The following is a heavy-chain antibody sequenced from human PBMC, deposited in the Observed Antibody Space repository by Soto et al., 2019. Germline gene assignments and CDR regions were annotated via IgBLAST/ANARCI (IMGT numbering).Heavy chain of an antibody. Sequence: ASVKVSCKASGYTFTSYYMHWVRQAPGQGLEWMGIINPSGGSTSYAQKFQGRVTMTRDTSTSTVYMELSSLRSEDTAVYYFAREYYDYVWGSYRYTYYFDYWGQGTLVTVSS. D-gene: IGHD3-16*02. J-gene: IGHJ4*02. CDR3: AREYYDYVWGSYRYTYYFDY. CDR1: GYTFTSYY. CDR2: INPSGGST. V-gene: IGHV1-46*01.